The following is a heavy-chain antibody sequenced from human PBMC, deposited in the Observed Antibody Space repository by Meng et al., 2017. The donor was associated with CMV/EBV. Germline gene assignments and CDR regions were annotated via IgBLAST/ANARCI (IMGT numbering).Heavy chain of an antibody. Sequence: GGSLRLSCAASGFTVSSNYMSWVRQAPGKGLEWVSVIYSGGSTYYADSVKGRLTISRDNSNNTLYLQMNSLRAEDTAVYYCTLTQDYYYGMDVWGQGTTVTVSS. D-gene: IGHD2-15*01. CDR2: IYSGGST. CDR3: TLTQDYYYGMDV. J-gene: IGHJ6*02. CDR1: GFTVSSNY. V-gene: IGHV3-53*01.